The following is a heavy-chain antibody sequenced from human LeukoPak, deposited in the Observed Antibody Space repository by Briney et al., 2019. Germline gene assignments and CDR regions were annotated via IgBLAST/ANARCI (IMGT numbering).Heavy chain of an antibody. J-gene: IGHJ6*02. CDR3: ARDFPIGSSYQLLSGNYYYYGMDV. V-gene: IGHV4-4*07. Sequence: PSETLSLTCTVSGGSISSYYWSWIRQPAGKGLEWIGRIYTSGSTNYNPSLKSRVTMSVDTSKNQFSLKLSSVTAADTAVYYCARDFPIGSSYQLLSGNYYYYGMDVWGQGTTVTVSS. D-gene: IGHD2-2*01. CDR1: GGSISSYY. CDR2: IYTSGST.